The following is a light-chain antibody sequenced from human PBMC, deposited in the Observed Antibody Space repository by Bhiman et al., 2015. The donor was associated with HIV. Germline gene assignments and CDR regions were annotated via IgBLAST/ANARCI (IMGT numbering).Light chain of an antibody. V-gene: IGLV1-40*01. CDR1: YSNIGAPHY. CDR2: GKT. J-gene: IGLJ2*01. Sequence: QSVLTQPPSVSGAPGQTVTISCGGSYSNIGAPHYVHWYRQLPGAAPKLLIYGKTNRPSGVPDRFSGSQSGTSASLAISGLRAEDEADYYCQSYDNSLSGHVIFGGGTKLTVL. CDR3: QSYDNSLSGHVI.